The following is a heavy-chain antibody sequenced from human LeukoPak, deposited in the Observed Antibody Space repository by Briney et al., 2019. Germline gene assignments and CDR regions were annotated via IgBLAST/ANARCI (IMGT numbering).Heavy chain of an antibody. Sequence: GGSLRLSCAASGFTFSGYAMNWVRQAPGKGLEWVSAISGSGGSTYYADSVKGRFTISRDNSKNTLYLQMNSLRAEDTAVYYCAKVDVAARPFDYWGQGTLVTVSS. CDR2: ISGSGGST. V-gene: IGHV3-23*01. D-gene: IGHD6-6*01. J-gene: IGHJ4*02. CDR3: AKVDVAARPFDY. CDR1: GFTFSGYA.